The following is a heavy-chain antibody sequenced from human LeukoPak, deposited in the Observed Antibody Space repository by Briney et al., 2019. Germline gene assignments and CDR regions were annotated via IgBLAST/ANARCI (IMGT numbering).Heavy chain of an antibody. D-gene: IGHD5-24*01. V-gene: IGHV4-59*11. J-gene: IGHJ4*02. CDR3: AREPRRDGYADY. CDR2: IYYSGST. Sequence: SETLSLTCTVSGGSISSHYWSWIRQPPGKGLKWIGYIYYSGSTNYNPSLKSRVTILVDTSKNQFSLKLSSVTAADTAVYYCAREPRRDGYADYWGQGTLVTVSS. CDR1: GGSISSHY.